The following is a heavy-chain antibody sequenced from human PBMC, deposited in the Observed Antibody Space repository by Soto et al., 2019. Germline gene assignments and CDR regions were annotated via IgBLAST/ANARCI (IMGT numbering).Heavy chain of an antibody. CDR2: IIPIFGTA. Sequence: QVQLVQSGAEVTKPGSSVKVSCTASGGTFSSYASSWVRQAPGQGLEWRGGIIPIFGTANYAQKFQGRVTITEDDSTRTAYMELSSLRSEDKAVYYCARAQKRVARTSEYYYGMDVWGQGTTVTVSS. V-gene: IGHV1-69*01. J-gene: IGHJ6*02. CDR1: GGTFSSYA. CDR3: ARAQKRVARTSEYYYGMDV. D-gene: IGHD1-1*01.